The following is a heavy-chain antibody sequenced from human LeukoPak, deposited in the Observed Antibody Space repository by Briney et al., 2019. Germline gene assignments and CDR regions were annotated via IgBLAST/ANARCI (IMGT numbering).Heavy chain of an antibody. CDR1: GFIFSSHG. Sequence: GGTLRLSCAASGFIFSSHGMNWVRQAPGKGLEWVSVIYSGGSTYYADSVKGRFTISRDNSNNTLYLQMNSLRAEDTAVYYCARGYGSWGYFDYWGQGTLVTVSS. CDR2: IYSGGST. D-gene: IGHD6-13*01. V-gene: IGHV3-53*01. J-gene: IGHJ4*02. CDR3: ARGYGSWGYFDY.